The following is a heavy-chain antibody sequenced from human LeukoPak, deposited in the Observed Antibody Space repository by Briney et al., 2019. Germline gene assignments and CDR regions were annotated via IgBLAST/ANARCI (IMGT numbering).Heavy chain of an antibody. J-gene: IGHJ4*02. CDR3: ARLLHYYYGSGAKGFDY. CDR2: VYYTGST. V-gene: IGHV4-59*12. CDR1: GDSLSNYY. Sequence: SETLSLTCTVSGDSLSNYYWSWIRQSPGKGLEWIGSVYYTGSTNYNPSLKSRVTISVDTSKSQFSLKLSSVTAADTAVYYCARLLHYYYGSGAKGFDYWGQGTLVTVSS. D-gene: IGHD3-10*01.